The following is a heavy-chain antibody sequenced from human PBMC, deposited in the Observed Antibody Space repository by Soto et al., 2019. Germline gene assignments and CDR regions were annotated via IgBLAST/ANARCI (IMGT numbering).Heavy chain of an antibody. CDR2: IYDSGST. J-gene: IGHJ4*02. CDR3: ARVTAPGVLYFDY. D-gene: IGHD2-2*01. CDR1: GVSISSSDW. Sequence: QVQLQESGPGLVKPSGTLSLTCAVSGVSISSSDWWSWVRQPPGKGLERIGEIYDSGSTNYNPSLKSRVTISVDKSKNEFSLRLSSVTAADTAVYYCARVTAPGVLYFDYWGQGTLVTVSS. V-gene: IGHV4-4*02.